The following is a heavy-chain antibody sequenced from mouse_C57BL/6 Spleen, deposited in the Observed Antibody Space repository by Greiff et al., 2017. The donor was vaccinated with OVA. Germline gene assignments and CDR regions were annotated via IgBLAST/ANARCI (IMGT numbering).Heavy chain of an antibody. CDR2: IYPRSGNT. CDR1: GYTFTSYG. Sequence: QVQLQQSGAELARPGASVKLSCKASGYTFTSYGISWVKQRTGQGLEWIGEIYPRSGNTYYNEKFKGKATLTADKSSSTAYMELRSLTSEDSAVYFCARDNKLGYYFDYWGQGTTLTVSS. J-gene: IGHJ2*01. V-gene: IGHV1-81*01. D-gene: IGHD4-1*01. CDR3: ARDNKLGYYFDY.